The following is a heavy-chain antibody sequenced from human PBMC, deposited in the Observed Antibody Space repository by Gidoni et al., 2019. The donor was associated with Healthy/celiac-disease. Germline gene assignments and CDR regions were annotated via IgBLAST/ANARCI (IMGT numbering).Heavy chain of an antibody. J-gene: IGHJ5*02. CDR2: INHSGST. Sequence: QVQLQQWGAGLLKPSETLSLTCAFYGVSFSGYYWSWIRQPPGKGLEWIGEINHSGSTNYNPSLKSRVTISVDTSKNQFSLKLSSVTAADTAVYYCARGLDYDYVWGSYRPSTLNWFDPWGQGTLVTVSS. V-gene: IGHV4-34*01. D-gene: IGHD3-16*02. CDR3: ARGLDYDYVWGSYRPSTLNWFDP. CDR1: GVSFSGYY.